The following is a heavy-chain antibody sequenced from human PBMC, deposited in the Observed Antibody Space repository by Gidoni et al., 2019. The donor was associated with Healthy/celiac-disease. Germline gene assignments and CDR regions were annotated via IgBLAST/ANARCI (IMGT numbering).Heavy chain of an antibody. CDR2: IGSISSYI. CDR1: GFTFSSYS. D-gene: IGHD3-22*01. CDR3: ARARSGDSSGLWGY. J-gene: IGHJ4*02. V-gene: IGHV3-21*02. Sequence: EVQLVEPGGGLVKPGGSLTLSGPASGFTFSSYSRNWGRQAPGKGLEWVSTIGSISSYITYEDSVKGRVTITRDNAKNTLYLQMNSRRAEDTDVYYCARARSGDSSGLWGYWGQGTLVTVSS.